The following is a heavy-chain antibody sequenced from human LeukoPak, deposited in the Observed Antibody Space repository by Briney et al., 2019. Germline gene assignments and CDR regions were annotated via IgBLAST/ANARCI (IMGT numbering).Heavy chain of an antibody. CDR2: ISWNSGSI. J-gene: IGHJ6*02. CDR3: AKGYSSSGGYYYYGMDV. CDR1: GFTFDDYA. Sequence: GGSLRLSCAASGFTFDDYAMHWVRQAPRKGLEWVSGISWNSGSIGYADSVKGRFTISRDNAKNSLYLQMNSLRAEDTALYYCAKGYSSSGGYYYYGMDVWGQGTTVTVSS. D-gene: IGHD6-13*01. V-gene: IGHV3-9*01.